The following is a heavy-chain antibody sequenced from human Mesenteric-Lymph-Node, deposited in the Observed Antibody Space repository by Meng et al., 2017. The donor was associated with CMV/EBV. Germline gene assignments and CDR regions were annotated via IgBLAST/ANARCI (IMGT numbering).Heavy chain of an antibody. J-gene: IGHJ4*02. CDR3: ARTGLWTDYYNGFDC. CDR2: VSGNSRSI. CDR1: GFTFSRYN. D-gene: IGHD3/OR15-3a*01. Sequence: GESLKISCAASGFTFSRYNMHWVRQAPGKGLEWVSSVSGNSRSIYYADSMKGRFTISRDNAENSLYLQMNSLRAEDTAVYYCARTGLWTDYYNGFDCWGQGTLVTVSS. V-gene: IGHV3-21*01.